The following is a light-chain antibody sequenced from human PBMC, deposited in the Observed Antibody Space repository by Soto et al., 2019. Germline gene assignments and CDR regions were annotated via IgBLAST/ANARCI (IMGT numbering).Light chain of an antibody. CDR2: WAS. J-gene: IGKJ4*01. CDR3: QQYYSTLT. Sequence: DIVMTQSPDFLAVSLGERATINCKSSQSVLYSSNNKNYLAWYQQKPGQPPKLLIYWASTRESGVPDRFSGSGSGTDFTLTISSLQAEDVAVYYCQQYYSTLTFGGGTKVDIK. V-gene: IGKV4-1*01. CDR1: QSVLYSSNNKNY.